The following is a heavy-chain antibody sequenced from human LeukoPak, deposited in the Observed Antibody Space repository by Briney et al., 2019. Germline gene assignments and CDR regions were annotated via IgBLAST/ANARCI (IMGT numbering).Heavy chain of an antibody. V-gene: IGHV3-15*01. CDR1: GFTFSNAW. CDR3: ASLVGFSLYY. J-gene: IGHJ4*02. Sequence: GGPLRLSCAASGFTFSNAWMSWVRQPPGKGLEWVGRIKSKTDGGTTDYAEPVKGRFTISRDDSKNTLYLQMDSLQTEDTAVYYCASLVGFSLYYWGQGTLVTVSS. CDR2: IKSKTDGGTT. D-gene: IGHD1-26*01.